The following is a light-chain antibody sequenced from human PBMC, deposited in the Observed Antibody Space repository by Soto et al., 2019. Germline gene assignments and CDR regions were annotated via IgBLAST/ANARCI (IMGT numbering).Light chain of an antibody. CDR2: ENN. Sequence: QSVLTQPPSVSAAPGQKVTVSCSGSGSNIENNFVSWYRQLPGTAPKLLIYENNRRPSGIPDRFSGSKSGTSATLDIAGLETGDEADYYCATWDTSLSAGVSGTGTKVTVL. J-gene: IGLJ1*01. CDR1: GSNIENNF. V-gene: IGLV1-51*02. CDR3: ATWDTSLSAGV.